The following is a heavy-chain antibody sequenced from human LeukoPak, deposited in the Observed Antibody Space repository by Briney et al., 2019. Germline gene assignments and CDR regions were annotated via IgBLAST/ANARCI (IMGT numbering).Heavy chain of an antibody. CDR2: IYYSGST. D-gene: IGHD3-9*01. J-gene: IGHJ6*02. V-gene: IGHV4-59*01. CDR3: ARSFNYDILTGDTYYYYYVMDV. CDR1: GGSITSYY. Sequence: SETLSLTCTVSGGSITSYYWSWIRQPPGKGLEWIGYIYYSGSTNYNPSLKSRVTISVDTSKNQFSLKLSSVTAADTAVYYCARSFNYDILTGDTYYYYYVMDVWGQGTTVTVSS.